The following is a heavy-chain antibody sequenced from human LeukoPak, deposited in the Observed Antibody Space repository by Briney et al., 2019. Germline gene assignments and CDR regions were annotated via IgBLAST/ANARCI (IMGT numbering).Heavy chain of an antibody. CDR3: ARDGSSGSNVGEYYYYYGMDV. D-gene: IGHD6-19*01. V-gene: IGHV1-18*01. J-gene: IGHJ6*02. CDR2: ISAYNGNT. Sequence: GASVKVSCKASGYTFTSYGISWVRQAPGQGLEWMGWISAYNGNTNYAQKLQGRVTMTTDTSTSTAYMELRSLRSDDTAVYYCARDGSSGSNVGEYYYYYGMDVWGQGTTVTVSS. CDR1: GYTFTSYG.